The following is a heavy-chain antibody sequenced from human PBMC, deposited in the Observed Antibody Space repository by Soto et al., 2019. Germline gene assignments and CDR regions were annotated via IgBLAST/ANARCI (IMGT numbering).Heavy chain of an antibody. CDR2: IYWDDSK. CDR3: AKKGGGDYILGY. D-gene: IGHD4-17*01. Sequence: QITLKESGPTLVKPTQTLTLTCTFSGFSLSTNGVGVGWIRQPPGKALEWLALIYWDDSKHYSPSLNSRLTXXTXASRTLVVLTMTNMDPVDTATSYCAKKGGGDYILGYWGQGTLVTVSS. CDR1: GFSLSTNGVG. V-gene: IGHV2-5*02. J-gene: IGHJ4*02.